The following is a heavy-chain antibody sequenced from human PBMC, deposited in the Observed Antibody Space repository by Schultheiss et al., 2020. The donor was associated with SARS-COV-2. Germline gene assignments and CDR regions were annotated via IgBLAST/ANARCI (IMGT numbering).Heavy chain of an antibody. CDR2: IYYSGST. CDR3: ARLKWELLLRSGYYFDY. J-gene: IGHJ4*02. Sequence: GSLRLSCTVSGGSISSYYWGWIRQPPGKGLEWIGSIYYSGSTYYNPSLKSRVTISVDTSKNQFSLKLSSVTAADTAAYYCARLKWELLLRSGYYFDYWGQGTLVTVSS. D-gene: IGHD1-26*01. V-gene: IGHV4-39*01. CDR1: GGSISSYY.